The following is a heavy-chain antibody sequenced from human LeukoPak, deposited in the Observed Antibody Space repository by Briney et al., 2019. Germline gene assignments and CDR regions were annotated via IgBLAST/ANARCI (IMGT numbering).Heavy chain of an antibody. Sequence: SETLSPTCTVSGGSISSYYWSWIRQPPGKGLEWIGYIYYSGSTNYNPSLKSRVTISVDTSKNQFSLKLSSVTAADTAVYYCARATLWFGELLSGDYYYYYMDVWGKGTTVTVSS. CDR1: GGSISSYY. V-gene: IGHV4-59*01. J-gene: IGHJ6*03. D-gene: IGHD3-10*01. CDR2: IYYSGST. CDR3: ARATLWFGELLSGDYYYYYMDV.